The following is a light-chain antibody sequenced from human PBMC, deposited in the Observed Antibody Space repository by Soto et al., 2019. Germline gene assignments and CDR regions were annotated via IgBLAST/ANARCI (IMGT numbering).Light chain of an antibody. CDR1: SSDVGIYNY. CDR3: SSYTTRSTLV. V-gene: IGLV2-14*01. J-gene: IGLJ3*02. Sequence: QSALTQPASVSGSPGQSITSSCTGPSSDVGIYNYVSWYQQHPGKAPKLMSYEVSNRPSGVSNRFSGSKSGNTASLVISGLQALDEADYYCSSYTTRSTLVFGGGTKLTVL. CDR2: EVS.